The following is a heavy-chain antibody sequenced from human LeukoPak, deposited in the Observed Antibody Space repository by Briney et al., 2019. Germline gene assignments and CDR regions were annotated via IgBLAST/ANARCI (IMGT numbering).Heavy chain of an antibody. CDR3: AQRQGIAVAGTWDGAFDI. D-gene: IGHD6-19*01. Sequence: PGGSLRLSCAASGFTFSSYAMSWVRQAPGKGLEGVSAISGSGGSTYYADSVKGRFTISRDNSKNTLYLQMNSLRAEDTAVYYCAQRQGIAVAGTWDGAFDIWGQGTMVTVSS. CDR2: ISGSGGST. J-gene: IGHJ3*02. CDR1: GFTFSSYA. V-gene: IGHV3-23*01.